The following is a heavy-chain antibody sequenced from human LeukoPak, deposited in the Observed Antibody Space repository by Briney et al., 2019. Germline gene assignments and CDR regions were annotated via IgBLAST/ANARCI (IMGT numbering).Heavy chain of an antibody. CDR2: ISGSGGST. V-gene: IGHV3-23*01. J-gene: IGHJ4*02. CDR3: ARNTPRDYRPFVDY. Sequence: GGSLRLSCAASGFTFSSYAMSWVRQAPGKGLEWVSAISGSGGSTYYADSVKGRFTISRDNARSSLYLQMNSLRAEDTAVYYCARNTPRDYRPFVDYWGQGTLVTVSS. D-gene: IGHD2-15*01. CDR1: GFTFSSYA.